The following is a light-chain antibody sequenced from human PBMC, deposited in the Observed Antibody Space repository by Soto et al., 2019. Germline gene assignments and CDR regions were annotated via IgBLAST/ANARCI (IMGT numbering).Light chain of an antibody. CDR2: EVS. CDR3: SSYTDGGTS. Sequence: QSALTQPASVSGSPGQSITISCTGTSGDVGGYYYVSWYQQLPGKAPKLMISEVSNRPSGVSNRVSGSKSGNTASLTISGLQAEDEADYYCSSYTDGGTSFGTGTKLTVL. V-gene: IGLV2-14*01. CDR1: SGDVGGYYY. J-gene: IGLJ1*01.